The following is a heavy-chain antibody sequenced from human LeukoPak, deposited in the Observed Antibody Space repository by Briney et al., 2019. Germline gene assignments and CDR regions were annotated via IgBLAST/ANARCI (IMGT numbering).Heavy chain of an antibody. CDR3: ARTYYYNSSGFYFDY. CDR1: GGTFSSYA. CDR2: IIPIFGTA. J-gene: IGHJ4*02. D-gene: IGHD3-22*01. V-gene: IGHV1-69*13. Sequence: SVKVSCKASGGTFSSYAISWVRQAPGQGLEWMGGIIPIFGTANYAQKFQGRVTITADESTSTAYMELSSLRSEDTAVYYCARTYYYNSSGFYFDYWGQGTLVTVSS.